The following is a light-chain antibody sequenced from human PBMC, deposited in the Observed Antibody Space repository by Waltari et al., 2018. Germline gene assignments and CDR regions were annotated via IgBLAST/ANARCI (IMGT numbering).Light chain of an antibody. Sequence: QSPLTQPASVSGSPGQSITISCTGTIHDVGGCEYDSWYQHHPGKAPKLMIYDVTKRPSGVSDRFSGSKSGNTASLTISGLQAEDESDYYCSSYTSSSTLSFGGGTKLTVL. J-gene: IGLJ2*01. V-gene: IGLV2-14*03. CDR1: IHDVGGCEY. CDR2: DVT. CDR3: SSYTSSSTLS.